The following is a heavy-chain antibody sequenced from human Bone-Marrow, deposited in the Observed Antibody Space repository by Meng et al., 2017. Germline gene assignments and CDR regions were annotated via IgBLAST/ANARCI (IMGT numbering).Heavy chain of an antibody. CDR1: GDSISSDIW. CDR3: ARTRGYSYGYYGY. J-gene: IGHJ4*02. Sequence: QVQLQESGPGLVKPSGTLSLTCTVSGDSISSDIWWSWVRQPPGKGLEWIGEVYHRGDTNYNPSLKSRVDISVDTSKNQFSLKLSSVTAADTAVYYCARTRGYSYGYYGYWGQGTLVTVSS. CDR2: VYHRGDT. D-gene: IGHD5-18*01. V-gene: IGHV4-4*02.